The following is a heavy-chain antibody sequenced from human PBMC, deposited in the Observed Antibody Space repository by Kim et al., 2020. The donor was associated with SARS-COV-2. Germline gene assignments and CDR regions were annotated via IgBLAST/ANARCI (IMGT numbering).Heavy chain of an antibody. CDR3: ARAGLGYSGYDGLLDY. J-gene: IGHJ4*02. D-gene: IGHD5-12*01. Sequence: ASVKVSCKASGYTFTSYGISWVRQAPGQGLEWMGWISAYNGNTNYAQKLQGRVTMTTDTSTSTAYMELRSLRSYDTAVYYCARAGLGYSGYDGLLDYWGQGTLVTVSS. V-gene: IGHV1-18*01. CDR2: ISAYNGNT. CDR1: GYTFTSYG.